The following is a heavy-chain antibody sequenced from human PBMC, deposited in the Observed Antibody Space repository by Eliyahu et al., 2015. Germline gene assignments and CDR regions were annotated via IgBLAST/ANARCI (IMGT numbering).Heavy chain of an antibody. V-gene: IGHV5-10-1*01. CDR2: IDPSDSYT. CDR3: ARQSTHFFPLSGYDPFDY. D-gene: IGHD5-12*01. CDR1: GYSFTSHW. J-gene: IGHJ4*02. Sequence: SGYSFTSHWXSWVRQXPGKGLEWMGRIDPSDSYTNYSPSFQGHVTISADKSXSTAYLQWSSLKASDTXMYYCARQSTHFFPLSGYDPFDYWGQGTLVTVSS.